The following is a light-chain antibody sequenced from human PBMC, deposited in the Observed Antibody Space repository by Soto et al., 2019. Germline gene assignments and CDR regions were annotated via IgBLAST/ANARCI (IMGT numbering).Light chain of an antibody. J-gene: IGKJ3*01. V-gene: IGKV1-39*01. Sequence: DIQMTQSPSSLSASVGDRITITCRASQTIGTYLSWYNQRPGKAPKLLIYAASTLQRGAPSRFSGSGSGTDFTLTISSLRPEDFATYYCQHGYSFPRTFCPGTRVEIK. CDR1: QTIGTY. CDR3: QHGYSFPRT. CDR2: AAS.